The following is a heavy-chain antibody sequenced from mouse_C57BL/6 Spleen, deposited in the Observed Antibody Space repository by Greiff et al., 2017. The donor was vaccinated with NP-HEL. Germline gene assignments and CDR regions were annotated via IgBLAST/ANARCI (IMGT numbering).Heavy chain of an antibody. J-gene: IGHJ4*01. CDR1: GFTFTDYY. Sequence: EVKVVESGGGLVQPGGSLSLSCAASGFTFTDYYMSWVRQPPGKALEWLGFIRNKANGYTTEYSAYVKGRFTISRDNSQSFLYLQMNALRAEDSATYFCARSRYGSYAMDYWGQGTSVTVSS. V-gene: IGHV7-3*01. CDR2: IRNKANGYTT. D-gene: IGHD2-2*01. CDR3: ARSRYGSYAMDY.